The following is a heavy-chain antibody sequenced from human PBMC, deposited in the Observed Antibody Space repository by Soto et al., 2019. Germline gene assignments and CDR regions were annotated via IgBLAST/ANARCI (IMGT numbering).Heavy chain of an antibody. CDR1: GGTLSDHG. J-gene: IGHJ3*02. Sequence: QVQLEQSGAEVKKPGSSVKVSCKASGGTLSDHGVAWLRQAPGQGLEWMGGTIPVFNTAKYAQKFQGRVTVYADKFPKIASMATSRLRSEDLAFYFCARGVYGSGNYFTGPSAFDIWGQGTVVIVSS. CDR2: TIPVFNTA. CDR3: ARGVYGSGNYFTGPSAFDI. D-gene: IGHD3-10*01. V-gene: IGHV1-69*06.